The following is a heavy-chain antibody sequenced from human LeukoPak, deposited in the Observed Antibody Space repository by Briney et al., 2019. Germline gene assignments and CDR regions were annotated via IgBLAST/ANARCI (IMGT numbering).Heavy chain of an antibody. Sequence: PGRSLRLSCAASGFTFSSYAMHWVRQAPGKGLEWVAVISYDGSNKYYADSVKGRFTISRDNSKNTLYLQMNSLRAEDTAVYYCARDDYGGNTGDYWGQGTLVTVSS. CDR1: GFTFSSYA. V-gene: IGHV3-30-3*01. J-gene: IGHJ4*02. CDR3: ARDDYGGNTGDY. D-gene: IGHD4-23*01. CDR2: ISYDGSNK.